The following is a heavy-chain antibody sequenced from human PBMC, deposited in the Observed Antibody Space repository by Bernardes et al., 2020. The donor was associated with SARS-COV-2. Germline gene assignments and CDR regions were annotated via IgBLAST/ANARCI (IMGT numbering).Heavy chain of an antibody. J-gene: IGHJ6*02. Sequence: GGSLRLSCAASGFTFSSYAMSWVRQAPGKGLEWVSAISGSGGSTYYADSVKGRFTISRDNSKNTLYLQMNSLRAEDTSVYYCAKDGGYCSGGSCYYSTGYYYGMDVWGQGTTVTVSS. CDR2: ISGSGGST. CDR3: AKDGGYCSGGSCYYSTGYYYGMDV. D-gene: IGHD2-15*01. CDR1: GFTFSSYA. V-gene: IGHV3-23*01.